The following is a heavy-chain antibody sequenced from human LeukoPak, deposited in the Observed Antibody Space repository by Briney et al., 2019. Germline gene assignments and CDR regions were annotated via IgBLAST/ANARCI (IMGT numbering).Heavy chain of an antibody. CDR2: IYYSGST. J-gene: IGHJ4*02. CDR3: ARGTLYRGWSYYLDF. V-gene: IGHV4-39*07. D-gene: IGHD6-19*01. Sequence: SETLSLTCTVSGGSISSSSSYWGWIRQPPGKGLEWIGSIYYSGSTYYNPSLKSRVTISVDMSKNHFSLRLRSVTAADTAMYYCARGTLYRGWSYYLDFWGQGSQVTVSS. CDR1: GGSISSSSSY.